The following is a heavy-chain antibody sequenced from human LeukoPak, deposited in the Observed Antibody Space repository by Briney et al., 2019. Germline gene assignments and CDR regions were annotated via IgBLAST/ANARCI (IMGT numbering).Heavy chain of an antibody. J-gene: IGHJ4*02. V-gene: IGHV3-7*03. CDR1: GFPFNAYW. D-gene: IGHD6-13*01. CDR2: IRQDGDTK. Sequence: GGSLRLSCAASGFPFNAYWMTWVRQAPGKGREWVANIRQDGDTKYYVDSVKGRFTISRHNAMNSLYLQMNSLRAEDTAIYYCARSLPYGTTWYGRSDFWGQGTLVTVSS. CDR3: ARSLPYGTTWYGRSDF.